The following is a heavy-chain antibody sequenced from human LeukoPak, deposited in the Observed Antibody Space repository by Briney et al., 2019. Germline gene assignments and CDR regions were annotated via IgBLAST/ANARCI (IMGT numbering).Heavy chain of an antibody. CDR3: ARNRYYYGSRNYGVPNWFDP. D-gene: IGHD3-10*01. CDR2: IYYSGST. V-gene: IGHV4-39*01. J-gene: IGHJ5*02. CDR1: GGSISSNSYY. Sequence: SETLSLTCTVSGGSISSNSYYWGWIRQLPGKGLEWIGSIYYSGSTYYKPSLKSRVTISVHTSKNQFSLRLSSVTAADTAVYYCARNRYYYGSRNYGVPNWFDPWGQGTLVTVSS.